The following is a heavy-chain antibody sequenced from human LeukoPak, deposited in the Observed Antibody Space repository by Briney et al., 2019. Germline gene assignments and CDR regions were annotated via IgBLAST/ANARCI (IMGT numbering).Heavy chain of an antibody. CDR1: GYTFTVYY. Sequence: ASVTVSCKASGYTFTVYYMHWVRQAPGQGLEWMGWINPNSGGTNYAQKFQGRVAMTRDTSISTVYMELSRLKSDDTAVYYCARDPAATGSTAEDYWGQGTLVTVSS. CDR2: INPNSGGT. CDR3: ARDPAATGSTAEDY. V-gene: IGHV1-2*02. J-gene: IGHJ4*02. D-gene: IGHD6-13*01.